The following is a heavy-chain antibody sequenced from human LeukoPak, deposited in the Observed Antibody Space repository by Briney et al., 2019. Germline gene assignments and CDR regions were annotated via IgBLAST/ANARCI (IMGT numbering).Heavy chain of an antibody. V-gene: IGHV4-34*01. CDR2: INHSGST. J-gene: IGHJ4*02. D-gene: IGHD3-3*01. CDR1: GGSFSGYY. Sequence: SETLSLTCAVYGGSFSGYYWSWIRQPPGKGLEWIGEINHSGSTNYNPSLKSRVTISVDTSKNQFSLKLSSVTAADTAVYYCARGVWSGYYTGISKLYYFDYWGQGTLVTVSS. CDR3: ARGVWSGYYTGISKLYYFDY.